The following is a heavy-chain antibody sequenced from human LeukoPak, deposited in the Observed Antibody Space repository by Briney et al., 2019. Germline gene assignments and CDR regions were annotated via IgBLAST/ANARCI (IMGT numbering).Heavy chain of an antibody. D-gene: IGHD1-26*01. V-gene: IGHV3-23*01. Sequence: GGSLRLSCAASGFTFSSYAMSWVRQAPGKGLEWVSAISGSGGSTYYADSVKGRFTISRDNSKNTLSLQMNSLRAEDTAVYYCAKGYGVGATNYYYYYMDVWGKGTTVTVSS. CDR2: ISGSGGST. CDR3: AKGYGVGATNYYYYYMDV. J-gene: IGHJ6*03. CDR1: GFTFSSYA.